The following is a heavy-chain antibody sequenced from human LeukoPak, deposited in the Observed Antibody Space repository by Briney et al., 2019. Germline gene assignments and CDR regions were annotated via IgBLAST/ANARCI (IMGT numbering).Heavy chain of an antibody. V-gene: IGHV4-59*01. D-gene: IGHD6-13*01. Sequence: SETLSLTCTVSGGYISSYYWSWIRQPPGEGLEWIGYVYYTGSTNYNPSLKSRVSISVDTSKNQFSLELRSVSAADTAVYYCARAKNRSWYDFDYWGQGTLVTVSS. CDR1: GGYISSYY. CDR2: VYYTGST. J-gene: IGHJ4*02. CDR3: ARAKNRSWYDFDY.